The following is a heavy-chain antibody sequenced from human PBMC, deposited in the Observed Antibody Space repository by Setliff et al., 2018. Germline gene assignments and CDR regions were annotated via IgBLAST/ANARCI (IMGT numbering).Heavy chain of an antibody. J-gene: IGHJ6*03. CDR3: AREQWLDPPGYYYMDV. D-gene: IGHD6-19*01. Sequence: ASVKVSCKAYGYTFSRNYITWVRQAPGRGLEWMGWISGYNGNTKYSQKFQGRVTITRDTSASTAHMELSSLRSEDTAVYYCAREQWLDPPGYYYMDVWAKGTTVTV. CDR1: GYTFSRNY. V-gene: IGHV1-3*01. CDR2: ISGYNGNT.